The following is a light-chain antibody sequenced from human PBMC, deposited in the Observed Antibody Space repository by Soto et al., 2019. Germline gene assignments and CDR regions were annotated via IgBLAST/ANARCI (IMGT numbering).Light chain of an antibody. J-gene: IGKJ4*01. Sequence: EIVLTQSPATLSLSPVERATLSCRASQSISSYLAWYQQKPGQAPRLLIYDASNRATGIPARFSGGGTGTDFTLTISSLEPEDFAVYYCQQRGNWPPTFGGGTKVEIK. CDR1: QSISSY. CDR3: QQRGNWPPT. V-gene: IGKV3-11*01. CDR2: DAS.